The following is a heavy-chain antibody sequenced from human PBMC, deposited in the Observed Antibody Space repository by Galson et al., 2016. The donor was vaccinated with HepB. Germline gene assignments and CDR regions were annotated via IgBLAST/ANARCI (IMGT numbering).Heavy chain of an antibody. V-gene: IGHV1-69*13. CDR2: IIPMFGTP. CDR3: ARDSPRGIFGVVIAESYGMDV. J-gene: IGHJ6*02. D-gene: IGHD3-3*01. Sequence: SVKVSCKASGGTFSSYAISWVRQAPGQGLEWMGGIIPMFGTPNYAQKFQGRVTITADESTSTAYMELSSLRSEDTAVYFCARDSPRGIFGVVIAESYGMDVWGQGTTLTVSS. CDR1: GGTFSSYA.